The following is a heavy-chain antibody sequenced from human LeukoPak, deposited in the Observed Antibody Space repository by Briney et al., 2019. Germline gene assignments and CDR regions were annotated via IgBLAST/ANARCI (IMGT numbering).Heavy chain of an antibody. V-gene: IGHV3-33*01. CDR3: TRDRSSGGSAYFDY. J-gene: IGHJ4*02. CDR1: GFTFSSYG. Sequence: GGSLRLSCAASGFTFSSYGMHWVRQAPGKGLEWVAVIWYDGSNKYYADSVKGRFTISRDNSKNTLYLQMNSLRAEDTAVYYCTRDRSSGGSAYFDYWGQGTLVTVSS. CDR2: IWYDGSNK. D-gene: IGHD2-15*01.